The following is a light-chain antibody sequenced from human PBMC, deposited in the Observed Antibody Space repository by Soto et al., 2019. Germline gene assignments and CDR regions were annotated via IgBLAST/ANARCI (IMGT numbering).Light chain of an antibody. Sequence: ILTTQSPATLSVSSGERATLSCRASQSVSSDLAWYQHHPGQAPRLLIYGSSTRVTGTPPSFSGSGSGTEFSLTRACWQAEDLLGYYCQHYHGWPFNFGQGTKLKMK. J-gene: IGKJ2*01. CDR2: GSS. CDR3: QHYHGWPFN. V-gene: IGKV3-15*01. CDR1: QSVSSD.